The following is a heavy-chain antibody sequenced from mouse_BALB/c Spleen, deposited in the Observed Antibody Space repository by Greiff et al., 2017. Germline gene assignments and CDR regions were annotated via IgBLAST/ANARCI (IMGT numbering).Heavy chain of an antibody. J-gene: IGHJ3*01. V-gene: IGHV5-6-5*01. Sequence: VQLKQSGGGLVKPGGSLKLSCAASGFTFSSYAMSWVRQTPEKRLEWVASISSGGSTYYPDSVKGRFTISRDNARNILYLQMSSLRSEDTAMYYCARGRTAVAPFAYWGQGTLVTVSA. CDR1: GFTFSSYA. CDR3: ARGRTAVAPFAY. CDR2: ISSGGST. D-gene: IGHD1-1*01.